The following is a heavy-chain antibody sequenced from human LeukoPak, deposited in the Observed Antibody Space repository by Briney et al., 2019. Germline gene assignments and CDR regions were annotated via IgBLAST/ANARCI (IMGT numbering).Heavy chain of an antibody. CDR3: ARSRSGYYEDY. CDR2: IKEDGSEK. CDR1: GFTFSHCW. J-gene: IGHJ4*02. D-gene: IGHD3-22*01. V-gene: IGHV3-7*01. Sequence: GGSLRLSCAPSGFTFSHCWMSWVRQAPGKGLEWVANIKEDGSEKYYVDSVKGRFTISRDNAKNSLSLQVNSLRAEDTAVYYCARSRSGYYEDYWGQGTLVTVSS.